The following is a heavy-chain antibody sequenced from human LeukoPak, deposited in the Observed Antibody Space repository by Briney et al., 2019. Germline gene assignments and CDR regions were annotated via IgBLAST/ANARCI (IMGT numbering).Heavy chain of an antibody. D-gene: IGHD3-22*01. CDR2: ISGSGGST. CDR3: AKAPALYGGSGYLSDY. V-gene: IGHV3-23*01. CDR1: GFTLDDFA. Sequence: GSLRLSCAASGFTLDDFAMHWVRQAPGQELEWGSAISGSGGSTYYAATVKGRVTISRDNSKNKLYLQMNSVIATDPALYYCAKAPALYGGSGYLSDYWGEGTLVTVSS. J-gene: IGHJ4*02.